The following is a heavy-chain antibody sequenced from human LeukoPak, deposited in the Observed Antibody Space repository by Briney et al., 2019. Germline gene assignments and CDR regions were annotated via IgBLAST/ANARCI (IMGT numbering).Heavy chain of an antibody. D-gene: IGHD3-10*01. J-gene: IGHJ4*02. CDR1: GFTFGTYS. V-gene: IGHV3-21*01. Sequence: GGSLRLSCAASGFTFGTYSMNWVRQAPGKGLEWVSSIGSSSSYSYYADSVRGRFTISRDNAKNSLYLQMNTLRAEDTAVYYCARDQPYYSDSGSFVPFHYWGQGTLVTVSS. CDR2: IGSSSSYS. CDR3: ARDQPYYSDSGSFVPFHY.